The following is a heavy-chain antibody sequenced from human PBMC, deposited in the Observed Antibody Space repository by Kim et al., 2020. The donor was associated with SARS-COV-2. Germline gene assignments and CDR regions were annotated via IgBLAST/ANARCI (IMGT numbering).Heavy chain of an antibody. J-gene: IGHJ6*02. CDR3: ATGLAASGYYYYYGMDV. V-gene: IGHV1-24*01. CDR2: FDPEDGET. CDR1: GYTLTELY. Sequence: ASVKVSCKVSGYTLTELYMHWVRQAPGKGLEWMGGFDPEDGETIYAQKFQGRVTMTEDTSTDTAYMELSSLRSEDTAVYYCATGLAASGYYYYYGMDVWGQGTTVTVSS. D-gene: IGHD6-13*01.